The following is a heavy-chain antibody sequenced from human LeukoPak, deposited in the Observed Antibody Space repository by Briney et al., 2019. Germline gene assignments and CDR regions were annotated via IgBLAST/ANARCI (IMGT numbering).Heavy chain of an antibody. V-gene: IGHV3-21*04. Sequence: GGSLRLSCAASGFTFSSYSMNWVRQAPGKGLERVSSISSSSSYIYYADSVKGRFTISRDNSKNTLYLQMNSLRAEDTAVYYCAKLRGVSGVSGGNDYWGQGTLVTVSS. CDR3: AKLRGVSGVSGGNDY. CDR1: GFTFSSYS. J-gene: IGHJ4*02. CDR2: ISSSSSYI. D-gene: IGHD3-10*01.